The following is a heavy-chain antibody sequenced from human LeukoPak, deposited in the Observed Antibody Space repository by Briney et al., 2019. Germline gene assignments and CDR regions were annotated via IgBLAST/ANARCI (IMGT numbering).Heavy chain of an antibody. CDR1: GYTFTSYY. D-gene: IGHD2-21*02. V-gene: IGHV1-46*01. CDR2: INPSGGST. CDR3: ARDPRDLTLGHPFDY. Sequence: ASVKVSCKASGYTFTSYYMHWVRQAPGQGLEWMGIINPSGGSTSYAQKFQGRVTMTRDTSTSTVYMGLSSLRSEATAVYYCARDPRDLTLGHPFDYWGQGTLVTVS. J-gene: IGHJ4*02.